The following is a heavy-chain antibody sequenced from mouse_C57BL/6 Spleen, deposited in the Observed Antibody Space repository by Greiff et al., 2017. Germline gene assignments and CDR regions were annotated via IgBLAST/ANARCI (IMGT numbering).Heavy chain of an antibody. V-gene: IGHV5-16*01. CDR3: ARGGYYHYAMDY. D-gene: IGHD2-3*01. J-gene: IGHJ4*01. CDR2: INYDGSST. CDR1: GFTFSDYY. Sequence: EVKLVESEGGLVQPGSSMKLSCTASGFTFSDYYMAWVRQVPEKGLEWVANINYDGSSTYYLDSLKSRFIISRDNAKNILYLQMSSLKSEDTATYYCARGGYYHYAMDYWGQGTSVTVSS.